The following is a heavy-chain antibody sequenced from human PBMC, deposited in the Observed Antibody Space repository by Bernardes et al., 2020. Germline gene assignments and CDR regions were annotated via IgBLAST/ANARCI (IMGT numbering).Heavy chain of an antibody. CDR3: ASAKIRGYDFWSGYRPFDY. CDR2: INHSGST. V-gene: IGHV4-34*01. CDR1: GGSFSGYY. J-gene: IGHJ4*02. D-gene: IGHD3-3*01. Sequence: SETLSLTCAVYGGSFSGYYLSWIRQPPGKGLEWIGEINHSGSTNYNPSLKSRVTISVDTSKNQFYLKLSSVTAADTAVYYCASAKIRGYDFWSGYRPFDYWGQGTLVTVSS.